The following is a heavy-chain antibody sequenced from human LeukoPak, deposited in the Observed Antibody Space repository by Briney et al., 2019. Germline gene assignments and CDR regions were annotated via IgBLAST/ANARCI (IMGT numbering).Heavy chain of an antibody. Sequence: GGPLRLSCAASGFIFTNYFMSWVRQAPGKGLEWVASIKHDGSEKYYVDSVRGRFTISRDNAKNSLYLQMNSLRAEDTAIYYCTRVGYIDEGIDYWGQGTLVTVSS. CDR3: TRVGYIDEGIDY. J-gene: IGHJ4*02. CDR2: IKHDGSEK. V-gene: IGHV3-7*04. CDR1: GFIFTNYF. D-gene: IGHD5-24*01.